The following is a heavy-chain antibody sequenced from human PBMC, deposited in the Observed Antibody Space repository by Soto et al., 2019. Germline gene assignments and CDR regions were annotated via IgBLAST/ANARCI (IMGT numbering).Heavy chain of an antibody. J-gene: IGHJ4*02. V-gene: IGHV3-15*01. D-gene: IGHD1-26*01. CDR2: IKSKTYGGTT. CDR3: TTISYFHFDY. Sequence: GGSLRLSSAASGFTFSNAWMSWVRQAPGKGLEWVGRIKSKTYGGTTDYAAPVKGRFTISRDDSKNTVYLQMNSLKTEDTAVYYCTTISYFHFDYWGQGTLVTVSS. CDR1: GFTFSNAW.